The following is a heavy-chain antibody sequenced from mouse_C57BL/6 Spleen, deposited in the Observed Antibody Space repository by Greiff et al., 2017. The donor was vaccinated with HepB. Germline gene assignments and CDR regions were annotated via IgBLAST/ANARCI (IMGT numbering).Heavy chain of an antibody. V-gene: IGHV1-69*01. Sequence: VQLQQPGAELVMPGASVKLSCMASGYTFISYWMHWVKQRPGQGLEWIGEIDPSDSYTNYNQKFKGKSTLTVDKSSSTAYMQLSSLTSEDSAVYYCARGGKLFDYWGQGTTLTVSS. CDR1: GYTFISYW. CDR2: IDPSDSYT. J-gene: IGHJ2*01. CDR3: ARGGKLFDY.